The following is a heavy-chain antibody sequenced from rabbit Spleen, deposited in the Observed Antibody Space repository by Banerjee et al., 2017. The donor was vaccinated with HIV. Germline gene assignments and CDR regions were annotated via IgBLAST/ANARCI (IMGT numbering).Heavy chain of an antibody. D-gene: IGHD8-1*01. CDR2: IDTGSSGFT. J-gene: IGHJ6*01. V-gene: IGHV1S45*01. CDR1: GFSFSSSSY. Sequence: QEQLVESGGGLVKPEGSLKLSCTASGFSFSSSSYMCWVRQAPGKGLEWIACIDTGSSGFTYFATWAKGRFTCSKTSSTTVTLQMTRLTAADTATYFCARDAGTSFSTYGMDLWGQGTLVTVS. CDR3: ARDAGTSFSTYGMDL.